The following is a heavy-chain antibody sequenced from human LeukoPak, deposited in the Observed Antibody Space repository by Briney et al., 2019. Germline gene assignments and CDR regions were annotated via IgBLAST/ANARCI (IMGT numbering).Heavy chain of an antibody. D-gene: IGHD6-19*01. CDR3: TIDAMSSGLFDY. V-gene: IGHV3-49*04. CDR1: GFTFGDYA. CDR2: IRSKAYGGTT. Sequence: RPGRSLRLSCTASGFTFGDYAMSWVRQPPGKGLEWVGFIRSKAYGGTTEYAASVKGRFTISRDDSKSIAYLQMNSLKTEDTAVYYCTIDAMSSGLFDYWGQGTLVTVSS. J-gene: IGHJ4*02.